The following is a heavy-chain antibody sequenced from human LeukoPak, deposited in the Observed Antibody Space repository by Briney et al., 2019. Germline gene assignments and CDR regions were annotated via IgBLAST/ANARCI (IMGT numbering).Heavy chain of an antibody. J-gene: IGHJ6*03. D-gene: IGHD3-22*01. CDR1: GFTFCSYA. V-gene: IGHV3-23*01. Sequence: PGGSLRLSCAASGFTFCSYAMRGLPEAPGKALEEVTSISGCDGRIYYADAVKGRFTISRDNSKTTLYLQVNSLRAEDTAVYYCAKGEPYCYGSSGYATPYYYMDVWGKGTTVTVSS. CDR3: AKGEPYCYGSSGYATPYYYMDV. CDR2: ISGCDGRI.